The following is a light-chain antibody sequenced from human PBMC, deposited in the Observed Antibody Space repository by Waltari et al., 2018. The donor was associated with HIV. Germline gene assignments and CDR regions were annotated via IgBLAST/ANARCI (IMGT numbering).Light chain of an antibody. CDR3: VQYDNLPYT. V-gene: IGKV1-33*01. CDR1: QDIKKN. Sequence: DLQLTQSPSSVSLSVGDRVTITCQVTQDIKKNLNWYQQKPGKAPRLMVYDGVRLEEGVTSRFSGSGSGTDYSLTIDDLQPEDIGIYYCVQYDNLPYTFGRGTKVEVK. CDR2: DGV. J-gene: IGKJ2*01.